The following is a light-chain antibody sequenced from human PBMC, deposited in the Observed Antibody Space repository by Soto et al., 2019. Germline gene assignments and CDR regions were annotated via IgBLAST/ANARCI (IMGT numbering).Light chain of an antibody. CDR2: DAS. Sequence: DIQMTQSPSSLSASVGDRVTITCQASQDISNSLIWYQQRPGKAPKFLIYDASNLETGVPSRFSGGGSGTDFTFANSSLQPEDSATYYCQQYDNLPFTVGPGTKVDI. J-gene: IGKJ3*01. CDR3: QQYDNLPFT. CDR1: QDISNS. V-gene: IGKV1-33*01.